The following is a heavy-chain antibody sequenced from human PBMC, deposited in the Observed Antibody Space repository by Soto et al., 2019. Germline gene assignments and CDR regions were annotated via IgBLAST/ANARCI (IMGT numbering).Heavy chain of an antibody. V-gene: IGHV1-69*13. D-gene: IGHD2-2*01. Sequence: SSVKVSCKASGGTFSGYAISWVRQAPGQGLEWMGGIIPIFGTANYAQKFQGRVTITADESTSTAYMELSSLRSEDTAVYYCARVPDIVVVPAAIPRVTWFDPWGQGTLVTVPS. CDR3: ARVPDIVVVPAAIPRVTWFDP. CDR2: IIPIFGTA. J-gene: IGHJ5*02. CDR1: GGTFSGYA.